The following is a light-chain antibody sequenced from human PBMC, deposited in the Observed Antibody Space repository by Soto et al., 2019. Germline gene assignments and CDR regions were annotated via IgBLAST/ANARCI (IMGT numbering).Light chain of an antibody. CDR2: DAS. V-gene: IGKV1-5*01. CDR1: QNINNW. Sequence: DIQLTQSPSTLSASVGDRVTLTCRASQNINNWLAWYQQKPGKAPKVLIYDASSLESGVPSRFSGSGSGTEFTLTISSLQPDDFATYYCQQYDGNFGPGTKVDSK. CDR3: QQYDGN. J-gene: IGKJ3*01.